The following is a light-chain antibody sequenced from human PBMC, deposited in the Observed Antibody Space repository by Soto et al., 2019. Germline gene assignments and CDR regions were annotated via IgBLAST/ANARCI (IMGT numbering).Light chain of an antibody. CDR2: DVN. Sequence: QSALTQPASVAGSPGQSITLSCTGTSSDVGGYNYVSWYQQHPGKAPKLMIYDVNNRPSGVSNRFSGSKSGNTASLTISGLQAEDEADYYCSSYTSSSTVIFVGGTTVTVL. CDR1: SSDVGGYNY. J-gene: IGLJ2*01. V-gene: IGLV2-14*01. CDR3: SSYTSSSTVI.